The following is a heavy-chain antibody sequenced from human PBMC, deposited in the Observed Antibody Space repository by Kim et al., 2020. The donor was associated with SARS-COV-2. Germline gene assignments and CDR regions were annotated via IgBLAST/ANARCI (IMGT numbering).Heavy chain of an antibody. D-gene: IGHD3-10*01. CDR3: ARDRGITPNYYYGMDV. V-gene: IGHV1-3*01. J-gene: IGHJ6*02. CDR2: INAGNGNT. Sequence: ASVKVSCKASGYTFTSYAMHWVRQAPGQRLEWMGWINAGNGNTKYSQKFQGRVTITRDTSASTAYMELSSLRSEDTAVYYCARDRGITPNYYYGMDVWGQGTTVTVSS. CDR1: GYTFTSYA.